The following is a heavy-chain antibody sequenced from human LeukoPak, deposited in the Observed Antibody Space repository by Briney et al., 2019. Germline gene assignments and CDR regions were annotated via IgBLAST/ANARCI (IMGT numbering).Heavy chain of an antibody. CDR1: GFTFSDYN. J-gene: IGHJ4*02. V-gene: IGHV3-21*06. CDR2: ISISSTYI. D-gene: IGHD6-13*01. Sequence: GGSLRLSCAASGFTFSDYNMNWVRQAPGKGLEWVSVISISSTYIYYADSVKGRFTISRDNAKNSLYLQMNSLRAEDTAVYYCARVSTAVSLAIDYWGQGTLVTVST. CDR3: ARVSTAVSLAIDY.